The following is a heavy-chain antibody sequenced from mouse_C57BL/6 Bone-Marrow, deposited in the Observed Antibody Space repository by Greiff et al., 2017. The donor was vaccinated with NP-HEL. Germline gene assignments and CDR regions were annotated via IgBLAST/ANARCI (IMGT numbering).Heavy chain of an antibody. CDR2: IDPENGDT. Sequence: VQLKESGAELVRPGASVKLSCTASGFNIKDDYMHWVKQRPEQGLEWIGWIDPENGDTEYASKFQGKATITADTSSNTAYLQLSSLTSEDTAVYYCTSYYSNYVEYYFDYWGQGTTLTVSS. CDR1: GFNIKDDY. CDR3: TSYYSNYVEYYFDY. D-gene: IGHD2-5*01. J-gene: IGHJ2*01. V-gene: IGHV14-4*01.